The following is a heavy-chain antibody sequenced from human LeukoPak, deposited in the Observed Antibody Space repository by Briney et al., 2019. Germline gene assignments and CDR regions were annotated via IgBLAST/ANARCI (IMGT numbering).Heavy chain of an antibody. V-gene: IGHV3-23*01. CDR3: AKDGHLTMIVVVITFLWLDY. CDR1: GFTFSSYA. J-gene: IGHJ4*02. CDR2: ISGSGGST. D-gene: IGHD3-22*01. Sequence: GGSLRLSCAVSGFTFSSYAMSWVRQAPGKGLEWVSAISGSGGSTYYADSVKGRFTISRDNSKNTLYLQMNSLRAEDTAVYYCAKDGHLTMIVVVITFLWLDYWGQGTLVTVSS.